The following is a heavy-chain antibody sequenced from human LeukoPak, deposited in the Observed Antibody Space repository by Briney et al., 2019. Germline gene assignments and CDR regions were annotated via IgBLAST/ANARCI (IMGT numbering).Heavy chain of an antibody. CDR1: GFTFSIYW. D-gene: IGHD3-10*01. J-gene: IGHJ4*02. CDR2: IKPDGSEE. V-gene: IGHV3-7*01. CDR3: AKSYYGG. Sequence: PGGSLRLSCAASGFTFSIYWMSWVRQASGKGLEWVANIKPDGSEEYYVDSVKGRFTISRDNVKNSLYLQMNSLRAEDTAVYYCAKSYYGGWGQGTLVTVSS.